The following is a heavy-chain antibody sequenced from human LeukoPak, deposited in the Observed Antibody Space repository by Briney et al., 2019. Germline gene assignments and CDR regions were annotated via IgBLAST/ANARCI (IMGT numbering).Heavy chain of an antibody. D-gene: IGHD6-13*01. Sequence: QPGGSLRLSCAASGFTVSSTYMNWVRQAPGKGLEWVSGVSGGGSSTYYADSVKGRFTISRDNSKNMLYLQMNSLRAEDTAVYYCAKDLYTSRYACCFDYWGQGTLVTVSS. V-gene: IGHV3-23*01. J-gene: IGHJ4*02. CDR1: GFTVSSTY. CDR3: AKDLYTSRYACCFDY. CDR2: VSGGGSST.